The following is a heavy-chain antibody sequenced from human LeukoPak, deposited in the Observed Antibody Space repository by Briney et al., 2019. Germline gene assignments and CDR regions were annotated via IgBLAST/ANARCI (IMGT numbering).Heavy chain of an antibody. V-gene: IGHV3-23*01. D-gene: IGHD4-17*01. CDR3: SKDPNGDYVGAFDM. CDR2: ITGSGRGT. Sequence: PGGSLTLSCTASGLTFSNYATTWVRQAPGKGLEWVSSITGSGRGTYYADSVKGRFSASRDNSQNTVFLHMNSLRADDTALYYCSKDPNGDYVGAFDMWGPGTMVTVSS. CDR1: GLTFSNYA. J-gene: IGHJ3*02.